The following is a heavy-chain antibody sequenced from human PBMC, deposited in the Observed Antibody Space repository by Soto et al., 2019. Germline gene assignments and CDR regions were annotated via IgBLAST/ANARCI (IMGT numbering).Heavy chain of an antibody. J-gene: IGHJ4*02. Sequence: PGGSLRLSCAACGFSFSDSGIHWVRQTPGKGLEWVGRIRTKSNSYATAYAASVKGRFTISRDDSKNTAYLQMNSLKTEDTAVYSCSRLHFIVDSGINFRGQRTLGTVSS. CDR3: SRLHFIVDSGINF. CDR1: GFSFSDSG. D-gene: IGHD3-22*01. CDR2: IRTKSNSYAT. V-gene: IGHV3-73*01.